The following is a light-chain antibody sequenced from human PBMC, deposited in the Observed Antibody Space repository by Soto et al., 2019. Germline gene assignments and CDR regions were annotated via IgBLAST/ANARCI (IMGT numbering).Light chain of an antibody. CDR3: QQYNNWPL. Sequence: EIVMTQSPATLSVSPGERATLSCRASQSVSSNLAWYQQKPGQAPRLLIYIASTRATGIPARFSGSGSGTEFTLTISRLQSEDFAVYYCQQYNNWPLFGGGTKVEIK. J-gene: IGKJ4*01. CDR2: IAS. CDR1: QSVSSN. V-gene: IGKV3-15*01.